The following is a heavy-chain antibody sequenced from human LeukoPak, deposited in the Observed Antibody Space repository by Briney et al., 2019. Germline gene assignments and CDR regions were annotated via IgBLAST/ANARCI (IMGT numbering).Heavy chain of an antibody. J-gene: IGHJ6*02. V-gene: IGHV3-30*18. CDR1: GFTFSSYG. Sequence: GGSLRLSCAASGFTFSSYGMHWVRQAPGKGLKWVAVISYDGSNKYYADSVKGRFTISRDNSKNTLYLQMNSLRAEDTAVYYCAKDELRFLEWLLSRMDVWGQGTTVTVSS. CDR3: AKDELRFLEWLLSRMDV. CDR2: ISYDGSNK. D-gene: IGHD3-3*01.